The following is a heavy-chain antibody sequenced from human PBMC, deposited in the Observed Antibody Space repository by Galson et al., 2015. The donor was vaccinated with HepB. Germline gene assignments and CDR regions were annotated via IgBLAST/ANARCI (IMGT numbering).Heavy chain of an antibody. CDR3: ARDLPRLEKDLIAAATRPYYYGMDV. Sequence: SLRLSCAASGFTFSSYWMSWVRQAPGKGLEWVANIKQDGSEKYYVDSVRGRFTISRDNAKNSLYLQMNSLRAEDTAVYYCARDLPRLEKDLIAAATRPYYYGMDVWGQGTTVTVSS. J-gene: IGHJ6*02. D-gene: IGHD6-13*01. CDR1: GFTFSSYW. V-gene: IGHV3-7*01. CDR2: IKQDGSEK.